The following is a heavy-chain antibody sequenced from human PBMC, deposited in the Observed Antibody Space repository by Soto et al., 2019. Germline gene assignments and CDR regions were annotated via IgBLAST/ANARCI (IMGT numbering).Heavy chain of an antibody. CDR2: IYPGDSDT. Sequence: PGESLKISCEGSGYYFPHSWIAWVRQMPGKGLEWMGSIYPGDSDTRYSPSFEGQVTISADRSISSAYLQWSSLQTSDTAIYYCALGGYCSTKSCWLDSWGQGTLVTVSS. CDR3: ALGGYCSTKSCWLDS. V-gene: IGHV5-51*01. D-gene: IGHD2-2*01. CDR1: GYYFPHSW. J-gene: IGHJ4*02.